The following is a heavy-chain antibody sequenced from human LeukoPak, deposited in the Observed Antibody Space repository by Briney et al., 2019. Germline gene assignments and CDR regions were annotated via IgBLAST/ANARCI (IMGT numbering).Heavy chain of an antibody. V-gene: IGHV3-23*01. CDR1: GFTFRSHA. J-gene: IGHJ5*02. D-gene: IGHD3-16*01. CDR3: AKMPLGGTDP. Sequence: GGSLRLSCVGSGFTFRSHAMSWVRQAPEKGLESVSGIYENGGTTYYADSVKGRFTISRDNSKNTLYLQMNSLRAEDTAVYYCAKMPLGGTDPWGQGTLVTVSS. CDR2: IYENGGTT.